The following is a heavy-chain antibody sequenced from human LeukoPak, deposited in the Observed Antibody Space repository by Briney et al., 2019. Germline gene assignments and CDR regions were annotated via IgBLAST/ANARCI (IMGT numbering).Heavy chain of an antibody. CDR3: TRDRPRYDYGDYRDTFDI. CDR1: GFTFGDYA. J-gene: IGHJ3*02. D-gene: IGHD4-17*01. Sequence: PGGPLRLSCSASGFTFGDYAMNWFRQAPGKGLEWVGFIRSKAYGGTTEYTASVKGRFTISRDDSKSIAYLQMNSLKTEDTALYYCTRDRPRYDYGDYRDTFDIWGQGTMVTVSS. CDR2: IRSKAYGGTT. V-gene: IGHV3-49*01.